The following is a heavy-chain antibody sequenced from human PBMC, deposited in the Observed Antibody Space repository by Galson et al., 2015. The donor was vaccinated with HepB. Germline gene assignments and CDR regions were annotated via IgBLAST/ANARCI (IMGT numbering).Heavy chain of an antibody. V-gene: IGHV1-2*02. D-gene: IGHD3-9*01. CDR1: GYTFTGYY. Sequence: SVKVSCKASGYTFTGYYLHWVRQAPGQGLKWVGWVNPYSGGTNYAQKFQGRVTMTRDTSISTAYMELSRLRSDDTAVYYCARGDILTGPRVGVDYWGQGTLVTVSS. J-gene: IGHJ4*02. CDR3: ARGDILTGPRVGVDY. CDR2: VNPYSGGT.